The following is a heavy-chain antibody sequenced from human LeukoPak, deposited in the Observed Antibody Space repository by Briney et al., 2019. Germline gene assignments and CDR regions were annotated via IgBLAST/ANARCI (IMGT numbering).Heavy chain of an antibody. D-gene: IGHD6-19*01. CDR1: GGTFSSYA. V-gene: IGHV1-69*04. CDR3: ASTPSGSSAWYYFDK. J-gene: IGHJ4*02. CDR2: IIPILGIA. Sequence: SVKVSCKASGGTFSSYAISWMRQAPGQGLEWMGRIIPILGIANYAQKFQGRVTITADKSTSTAYMELSSLRSEDTAVYYCASTPSGSSAWYYFDKWGQGTLVTVSS.